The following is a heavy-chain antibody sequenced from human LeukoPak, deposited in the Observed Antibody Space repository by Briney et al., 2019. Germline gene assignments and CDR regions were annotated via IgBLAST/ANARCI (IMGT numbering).Heavy chain of an antibody. CDR3: ARNIWFGESADAFDI. Sequence: GASVKVSCKASGHSFTGYYMHWVRQAPGQGLEWMGWINPNSGDTNFAQKFQGRVTMTRDKSIRTAYMELSRLTSDDTAVYYCARNIWFGESADAFDIWGQGTTVTISS. V-gene: IGHV1-2*02. CDR1: GHSFTGYY. J-gene: IGHJ3*02. D-gene: IGHD3-10*01. CDR2: INPNSGDT.